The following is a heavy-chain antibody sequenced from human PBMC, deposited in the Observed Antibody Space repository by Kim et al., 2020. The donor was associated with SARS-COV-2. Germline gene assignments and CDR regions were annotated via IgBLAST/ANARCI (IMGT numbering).Heavy chain of an antibody. V-gene: IGHV3-48*02. CDR3: ARDRSAYYVFDS. Sequence: GGSLRLSCAASGFTFSTYSMNWVRQAPGKGLELVSYISGSSKTINYADSVKGRFTISRDNAKNSLYLQMNSLKDEDTAIYYCARDRSAYYVFDSWGQGTL. CDR2: ISGSSKTI. D-gene: IGHD3-22*01. J-gene: IGHJ4*02. CDR1: GFTFSTYS.